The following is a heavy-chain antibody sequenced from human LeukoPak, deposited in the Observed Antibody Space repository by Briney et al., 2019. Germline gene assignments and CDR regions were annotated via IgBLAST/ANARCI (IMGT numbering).Heavy chain of an antibody. Sequence: SSETLSLTCAVYGGSSSGYYWSWIRQPPGKGLEWIGEINHSGSTNYNPSLKSRVTISVDTSKNQFSLKLSSVTAADTAVYYCARGRYSSSWYRYWGQGTLVTVSS. J-gene: IGHJ4*02. V-gene: IGHV4-34*01. CDR2: INHSGST. CDR3: ARGRYSSSWYRY. D-gene: IGHD6-13*01. CDR1: GGSSSGYY.